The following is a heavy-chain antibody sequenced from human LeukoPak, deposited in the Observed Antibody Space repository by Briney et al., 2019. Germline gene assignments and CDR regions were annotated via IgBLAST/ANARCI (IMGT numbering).Heavy chain of an antibody. CDR3: ARRAWFGEPTVGLDY. D-gene: IGHD3-10*01. J-gene: IGHJ4*02. Sequence: SETLSLTCTVSGGSISSSSYYWGWIRQPPGKGLEWIGSIYYSGSTYYNPSLKSRVTISVDTSKNQFSLKLSSVTAADTAVYYCARRAWFGEPTVGLDYWGQGTLVTVSS. V-gene: IGHV4-39*07. CDR1: GGSISSSSYY. CDR2: IYYSGST.